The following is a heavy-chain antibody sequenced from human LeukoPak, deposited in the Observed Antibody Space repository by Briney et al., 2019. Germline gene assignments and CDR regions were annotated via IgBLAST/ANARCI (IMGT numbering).Heavy chain of an antibody. D-gene: IGHD1-26*01. CDR3: ARHEWGITNAFDT. Sequence: SETLSLTCTVSGGSISSYYWSWIRQPPGKGLEWIGYIYYSGTTNYNPSLKSRVSMSVDTSKNQFSLKLSSVTAADTAVYYCARHEWGITNAFDTWGQGTMVTVSS. J-gene: IGHJ3*02. CDR2: IYYSGTT. CDR1: GGSISSYY. V-gene: IGHV4-59*08.